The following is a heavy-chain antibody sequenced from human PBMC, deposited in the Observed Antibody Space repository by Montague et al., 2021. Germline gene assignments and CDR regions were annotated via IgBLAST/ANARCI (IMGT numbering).Heavy chain of an antibody. CDR3: AREWSAFDF. V-gene: IGHV4-59*01. CDR1: GDSMNTYK. CDR2: IYFSGNT. Sequence: SETLSLTCTVSGDSMNTYKWNWIRQPPGKGLEWIGYIYFSGNTNYNPSLKSRVTITVDTSRNQFSLEVRSVTAADTAKYYCAREWSAFDFWGQGIMVTVSS. J-gene: IGHJ3*01. D-gene: IGHD1-26*01.